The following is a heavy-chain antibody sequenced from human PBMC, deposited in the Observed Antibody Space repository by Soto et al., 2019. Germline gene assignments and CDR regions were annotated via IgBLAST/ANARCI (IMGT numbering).Heavy chain of an antibody. D-gene: IGHD2-2*01. CDR2: IWDDGSNK. CDR1: GFTFSSYG. J-gene: IGHJ6*03. V-gene: IGHV3-33*01. Sequence: QVQLVESGGGVVQPGRSLRISCAASGFTFSSYGMHWVRQAPGKGLEWVAVIWDDGSNKYYADSVKGRFTISRDNSKNTLYLQMNSLRAEDTAVYYCARPGREYQLLGYYYYYYMDVWGKGTTVTVSS. CDR3: ARPGREYQLLGYYYYYYMDV.